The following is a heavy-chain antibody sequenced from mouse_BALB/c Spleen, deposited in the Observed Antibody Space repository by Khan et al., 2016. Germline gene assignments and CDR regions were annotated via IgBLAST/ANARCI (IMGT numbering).Heavy chain of an antibody. CDR2: INPSTGYT. CDR1: GYTFTSYW. J-gene: IGHJ2*01. Sequence: QVQLQQSGAELAKPGASVKMSCKASGYTFTSYWMHWVKQRPGQGLEWIGYINPSTGYTEYNQKFKDKATLTADKSSSTAYMQLKSLTSEDSAVYYCAREGYGNYVDYWGQGTTLTVSS. CDR3: AREGYGNYVDY. V-gene: IGHV1-7*01. D-gene: IGHD2-10*02.